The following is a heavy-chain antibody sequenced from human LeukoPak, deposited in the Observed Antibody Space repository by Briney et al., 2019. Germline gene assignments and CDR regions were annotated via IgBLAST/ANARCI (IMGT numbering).Heavy chain of an antibody. CDR3: ARETRVYDFWSGYFWFDP. CDR1: GFTFSDYW. D-gene: IGHD3-3*01. CDR2: IKQDGSEK. V-gene: IGHV3-7*01. Sequence: GGSLRLSCAASGFTFSDYWMTWVRQAPGKGLELVANIKQDGSEKYYVDSVKGRFTISRDNAKNSLYLQMNSLRAEDTAVYYCARETRVYDFWSGYFWFDPWGQGTLVTVSS. J-gene: IGHJ5*02.